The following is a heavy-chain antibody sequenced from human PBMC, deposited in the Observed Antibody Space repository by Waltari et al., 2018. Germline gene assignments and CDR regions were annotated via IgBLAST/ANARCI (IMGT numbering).Heavy chain of an antibody. J-gene: IGHJ6*02. D-gene: IGHD3-16*01. CDR3: ARSYDYVWGTEYYYGMDV. V-gene: IGHV1-2*04. Sequence: QVQLVQSGAEVKKPGASVKVSCKASGYTFTGYYMHWVRQAPGQGLEWMGWINPNSGGTNYAQKFQGWVTMTRDTSISTAYMELSRLRSDDTAVYYCARSYDYVWGTEYYYGMDVWGQGTTVTVSS. CDR1: GYTFTGYY. CDR2: INPNSGGT.